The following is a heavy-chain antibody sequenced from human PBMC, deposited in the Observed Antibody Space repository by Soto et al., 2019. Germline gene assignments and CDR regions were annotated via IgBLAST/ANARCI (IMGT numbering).Heavy chain of an antibody. CDR2: VIPIFGTA. V-gene: IGHV1-69*01. D-gene: IGHD3-22*01. Sequence: VKVSCKASGGTFSSYAISWVRQAPGQGLEWMGGVIPIFGTANYAQKFQGRVTITADESTSTAYMELSSLRSEDTAVYYCARLGGYSDYYYYGMDVWGQGTTVTVSS. J-gene: IGHJ6*02. CDR3: ARLGGYSDYYYYGMDV. CDR1: GGTFSSYA.